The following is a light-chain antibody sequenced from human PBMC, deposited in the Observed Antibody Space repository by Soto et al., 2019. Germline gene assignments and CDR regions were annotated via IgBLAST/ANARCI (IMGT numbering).Light chain of an antibody. CDR3: QQSYSTPRT. V-gene: IGKV1-39*01. Sequence: DIQMTQSPSSLSASVGDRVTITCRASQSISSYLNWYHQKPGKPPKLLIYAASSLQSGVPSRFSGSGSGTDFTLTISSLQSEDFATYYTQQSYSTPRTFVGGTKVHI. CDR2: AAS. CDR1: QSISSY. J-gene: IGKJ4*01.